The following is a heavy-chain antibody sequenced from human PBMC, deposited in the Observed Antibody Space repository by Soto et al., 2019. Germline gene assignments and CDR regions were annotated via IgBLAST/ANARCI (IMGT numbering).Heavy chain of an antibody. CDR1: GGSISSDY. Sequence: SETLSLTCTVSGGSISSDYRSWIRQPAGKGLEWIGRIYISENTHYNPSLRSRVSMSLDTSKNQLSLNLSSVTAADTAVYYCARGVGRSSWTSFDSWGQGTLVTVSS. D-gene: IGHD6-13*01. CDR2: IYISENT. CDR3: ARGVGRSSWTSFDS. J-gene: IGHJ4*02. V-gene: IGHV4-4*07.